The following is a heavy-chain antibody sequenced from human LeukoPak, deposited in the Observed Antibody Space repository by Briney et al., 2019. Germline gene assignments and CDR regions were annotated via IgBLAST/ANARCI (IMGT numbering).Heavy chain of an antibody. CDR2: ISAYNGNT. CDR1: GYTFTSYG. V-gene: IGHV1-18*01. J-gene: IGHJ4*02. CDR3: PRDKPDLLYAPNY. Sequence: ASVKVSCKASGYTFTSYGISWVRQAPGQGLEWMGWISAYNGNTNYAQKLQGRVTMTTDTSTSTAYMELRSLRSDDNAGYYCPRDKPDLLYAPNYWGQGTLVTVSS. D-gene: IGHD2-2*01.